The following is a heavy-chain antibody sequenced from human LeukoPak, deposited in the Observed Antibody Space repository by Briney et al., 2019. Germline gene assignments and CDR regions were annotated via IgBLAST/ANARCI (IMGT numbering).Heavy chain of an antibody. Sequence: ASVKVSCKASGYTFTSYAMHWVRQAPGQRLEWMGWINAGNGNTKYSQKFQGRVTITRDTSASTAYVELSSLRSEDTAVYYCARDYNGDYYFDYWGQGTLVTVSS. CDR2: INAGNGNT. CDR3: ARDYNGDYYFDY. D-gene: IGHD4-17*01. V-gene: IGHV1-3*01. J-gene: IGHJ4*02. CDR1: GYTFTSYA.